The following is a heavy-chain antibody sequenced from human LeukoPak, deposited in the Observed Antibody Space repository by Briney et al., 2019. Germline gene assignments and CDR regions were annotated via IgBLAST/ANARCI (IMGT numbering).Heavy chain of an antibody. CDR1: GGTFSSYA. CDR2: IIPIFGTA. D-gene: IGHD2-2*02. V-gene: IGHV1-69*06. J-gene: IGHJ6*04. Sequence: SVKVSCKASGGTFSSYAISWVRQAPGQGLEWMGGIIPIFGTANYAQKFQGRVTITADKSTSTAYMELSSLRSEDAAVYYCASQTVVVPAAIKVAYYYYGMDVWGKGTTVTVSS. CDR3: ASQTVVVPAAIKVAYYYYGMDV.